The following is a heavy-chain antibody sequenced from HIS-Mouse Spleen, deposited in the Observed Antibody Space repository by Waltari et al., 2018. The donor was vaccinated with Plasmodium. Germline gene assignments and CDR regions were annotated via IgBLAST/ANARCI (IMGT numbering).Heavy chain of an antibody. V-gene: IGHV4-34*01. CDR3: ASSGSGSYYY. J-gene: IGHJ4*02. CDR2: INHSGST. D-gene: IGHD3-10*01. Sequence: QVQLQQWGAGLLKPSETLSLTCAVYGGSFSGYYWSWIRQPPGKGLEWIGEINHSGSTNYHPSPKSRVTMSVDTSKNQFSLKLSSVTAAYTAVYYCASSGSGSYYYWGQGTLVTVSS. CDR1: GGSFSGYY.